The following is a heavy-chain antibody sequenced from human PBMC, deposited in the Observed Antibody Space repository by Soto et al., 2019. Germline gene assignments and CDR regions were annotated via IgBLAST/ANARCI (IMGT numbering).Heavy chain of an antibody. Sequence: QVQLVESGGGVVQPGRSLRLSCAASGFTFSSYGMHWVRQAPGKGLEWVAVIWFDGSNKYYADSVKGRFTISRDNSKNTLYLQMNSLRAEDTALYYCASAAGPFDYWGQGTLVTVSS. CDR1: GFTFSSYG. J-gene: IGHJ4*02. D-gene: IGHD6-25*01. V-gene: IGHV3-33*01. CDR2: IWFDGSNK. CDR3: ASAAGPFDY.